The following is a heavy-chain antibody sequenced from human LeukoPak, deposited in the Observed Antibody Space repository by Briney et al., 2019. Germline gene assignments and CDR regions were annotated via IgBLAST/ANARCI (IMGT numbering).Heavy chain of an antibody. CDR3: ASRDIVVVPAAIRTPHFDY. CDR2: IYHSGST. D-gene: IGHD2-2*02. CDR1: GYSISSGYY. J-gene: IGHJ4*02. V-gene: IGHV4-38-2*01. Sequence: SETLSLTCAVSGYSISSGYYWGWIRQPPGKGLEWIGSIYHSGSTYYNPSLKRRVTISVDTSKNQFSLKLSSVTAADTAVYYCASRDIVVVPAAIRTPHFDYWGQGTLVTVSS.